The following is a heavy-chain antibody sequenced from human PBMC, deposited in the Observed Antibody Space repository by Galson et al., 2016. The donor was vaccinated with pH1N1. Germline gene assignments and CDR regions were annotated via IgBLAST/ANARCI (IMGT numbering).Heavy chain of an antibody. CDR3: ARQNDYGDYRGDAFDI. CDR2: IYLGGSLI. J-gene: IGHJ3*02. Sequence: QSGAEVKKPGESLKISCKGSGYRFSSSWTGWVRQMPGKGLEWMGIIYLGGSLIRYRPSFQGQVTISADKSVNIVYLEWGSLKASDTAMYYCARQNDYGDYRGDAFDIWGQGTMVTVSS. V-gene: IGHV5-51*01. D-gene: IGHD4-17*01. CDR1: GYRFSSSW.